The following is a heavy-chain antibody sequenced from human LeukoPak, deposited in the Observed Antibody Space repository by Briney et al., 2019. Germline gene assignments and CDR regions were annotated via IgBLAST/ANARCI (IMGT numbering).Heavy chain of an antibody. J-gene: IGHJ6*03. V-gene: IGHV4-38-2*02. CDR3: ARVGVDCSSTSCYYYYYYYMDV. Sequence: SETLSLTCTVSGYSISSGYYWGWIRQPPGKGLEWIGSIYHSGSTYYSPSFKSRVTISVDTSKNQFSLKLSSVTAADTAVYYCARVGVDCSSTSCYYYYYYYMDVWGKGTTVTVSS. CDR1: GYSISSGYY. CDR2: IYHSGST. D-gene: IGHD2-2*01.